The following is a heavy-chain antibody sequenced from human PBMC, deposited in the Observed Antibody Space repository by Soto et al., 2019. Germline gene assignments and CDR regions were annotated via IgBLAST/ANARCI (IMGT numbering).Heavy chain of an antibody. V-gene: IGHV3-21*01. D-gene: IGHD7-27*01. Sequence: EVQLVDSGGGLVKPGGSLRLSCAGSGFAFSTYSMNWVRQAPGKGLEWVSSISSSSSSIYYADSVKGRFTISRDNAKNSLYLQMNSLRAEDTAVYYCARDSLTGYDYWGQVTLVTVSS. CDR3: ARDSLTGYDY. CDR1: GFAFSTYS. CDR2: ISSSSSSI. J-gene: IGHJ4*02.